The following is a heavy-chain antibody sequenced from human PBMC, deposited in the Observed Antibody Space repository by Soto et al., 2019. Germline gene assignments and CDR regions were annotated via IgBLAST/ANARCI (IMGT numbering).Heavy chain of an antibody. J-gene: IGHJ4*02. D-gene: IGHD3-22*01. CDR3: ARDRSYYDSSGYYLGGFDY. V-gene: IGHV4-59*01. CDR2: IYYSGST. CDR1: GGSISSYY. Sequence: SETLSLTCTVSGGSISSYYWSWIRQPPGKGLEWIGYIYYSGSTNYNPSLKSRVTISVDTSKNQFSLKLSSVTAADTAVYYCARDRSYYDSSGYYLGGFDYWGQGTVATVSS.